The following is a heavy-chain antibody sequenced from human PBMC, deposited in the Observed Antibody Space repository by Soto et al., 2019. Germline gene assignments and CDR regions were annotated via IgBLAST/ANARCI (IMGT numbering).Heavy chain of an antibody. J-gene: IGHJ6*02. CDR2: ISAAGGSP. CDR3: AKDTRGMDV. V-gene: IGHV3-23*01. CDR1: GFTFSNYA. D-gene: IGHD3-3*01. Sequence: EVQLLESGGGLVQPGGSLRLSCAASGFTFSNYAMNWVRQAPGKGLEWVSAISAAGGSPYYADSVKGRFTISRDNSKNTLYLQMNSLRAEDTAVYYCAKDTRGMDVWGRGTTVTVSS.